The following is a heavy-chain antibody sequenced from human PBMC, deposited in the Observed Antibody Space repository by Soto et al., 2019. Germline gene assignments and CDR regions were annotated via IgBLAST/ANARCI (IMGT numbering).Heavy chain of an antibody. Sequence: GVSLRLSCAASGFTFSNAWMSWVRQAPGKGLEWVGRIKSKTDGGTTDYAAPVKGRFTISRDDSKNTLYLQMNSLKTEDTAVYYCTTAYYDYVWGSYRFFDDCGQGT. CDR2: IKSKTDGGTT. CDR3: TTAYYDYVWGSYRFFDD. V-gene: IGHV3-15*01. D-gene: IGHD3-16*02. J-gene: IGHJ4*02. CDR1: GFTFSNAW.